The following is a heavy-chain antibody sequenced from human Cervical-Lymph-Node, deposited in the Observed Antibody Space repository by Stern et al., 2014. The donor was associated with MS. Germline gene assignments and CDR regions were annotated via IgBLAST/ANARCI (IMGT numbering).Heavy chain of an antibody. CDR1: GFSLSTSGVG. CDR2: IYLDDDK. D-gene: IGHD6-13*01. J-gene: IGHJ4*02. CDR3: AVRLTLYSSSWYSMHYFDY. Sequence: QVTLRESGPTLVKPTQTLTLTCTFSGFSLSTSGVGVGWIRQPPGKALEWLAIIYLDDDKRYSPSLKSRLTITKDTSKNQVVLTMTNMDPVDTATYYCAVRLTLYSSSWYSMHYFDYWGQGTLVTVSS. V-gene: IGHV2-5*02.